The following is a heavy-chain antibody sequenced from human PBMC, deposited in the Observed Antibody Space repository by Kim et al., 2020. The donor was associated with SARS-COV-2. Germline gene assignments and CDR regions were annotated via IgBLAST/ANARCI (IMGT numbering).Heavy chain of an antibody. CDR3: AKDRTLYYDFWSGYDRPRDGMDV. CDR1: GFTFSSYA. Sequence: GGSLRLSCAASGFTFSSYAMSWVRQAPGKGLEWVSAISGSGGSTYYADSVKGRFTISRDNSKNTLYLQMNSLRAEDTAVYYCAKDRTLYYDFWSGYDRPRDGMDVWGQGTTVTFSS. J-gene: IGHJ6*02. V-gene: IGHV3-23*01. D-gene: IGHD3-3*01. CDR2: ISGSGGST.